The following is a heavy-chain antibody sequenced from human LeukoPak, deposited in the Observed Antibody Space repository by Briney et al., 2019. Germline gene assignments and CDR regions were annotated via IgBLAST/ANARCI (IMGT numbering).Heavy chain of an antibody. D-gene: IGHD2-2*02. CDR1: GFTFSSYW. J-gene: IGHJ6*02. CDR3: ARGVPAAIYYYYGMDV. V-gene: IGHV3-30-3*01. Sequence: GGSLRLSCAASGFTFSSYWMSWVRQAPGKGLEWVAVISYDGSNKYYADSVKGRFTISRDNSKNTLYLQMNSLRAKDTAVYYCARGVPAAIYYYYGMDVWGQGTTVTVSS. CDR2: ISYDGSNK.